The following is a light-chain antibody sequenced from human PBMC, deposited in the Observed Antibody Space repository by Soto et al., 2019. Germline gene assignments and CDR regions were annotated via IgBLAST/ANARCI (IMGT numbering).Light chain of an antibody. CDR1: QGISSY. J-gene: IGKJ4*01. CDR3: QQYYSYPLT. Sequence: IQMTQSRSSLSASVGCRLTITCRASQGISSYLAWYQQKPGKAPKILIYAASTLQSGVPSRFSGSGSGTDFTLTISCLQSEDFATYYCQQYYSYPLTFGGGTKVDIK. CDR2: AAS. V-gene: IGKV1-8*01.